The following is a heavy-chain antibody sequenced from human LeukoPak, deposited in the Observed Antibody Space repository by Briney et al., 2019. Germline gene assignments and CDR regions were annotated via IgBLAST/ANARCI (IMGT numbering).Heavy chain of an antibody. J-gene: IGHJ5*02. CDR3: ARVIGLAARPGWFDP. D-gene: IGHD6-6*01. CDR1: GGTFSSYA. CDR2: IIPIFGTA. V-gene: IGHV1-69*13. Sequence: GASVKVSCKASGGTFSSYAISWVRQAPGQGLEWMGGIIPIFGTANYAQKFQGRVTITADESTSTAYMELSSLRSEDTAVYYCARVIGLAARPGWFDPWGQGTLVTVSS.